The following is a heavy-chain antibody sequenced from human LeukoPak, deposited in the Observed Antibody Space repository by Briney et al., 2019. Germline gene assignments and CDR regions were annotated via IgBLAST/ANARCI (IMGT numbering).Heavy chain of an antibody. V-gene: IGHV1-2*02. CDR2: INPNSGGT. D-gene: IGHD1-26*01. J-gene: IGHJ4*02. CDR3: ARVRYSGSHLLDY. CDR1: GYTFTGYY. Sequence: ASVKVSCKASGYTFTGYYMHWVRQAPGQGLEGMGWINPNSGGTNYAQKFQGRVTMTRDTSISTAYRELSRLRSDDTAVYYCARVRYSGSHLLDYWGQGTLVTVSS.